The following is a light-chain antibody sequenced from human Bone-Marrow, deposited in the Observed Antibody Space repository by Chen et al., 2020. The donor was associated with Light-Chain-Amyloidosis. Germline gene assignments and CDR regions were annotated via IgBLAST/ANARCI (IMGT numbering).Light chain of an antibody. CDR3: QVWDSDSDHVV. CDR1: NIGTKY. V-gene: IGLV3-21*04. CDR2: YDR. J-gene: IGLJ2*01. Sequence: SYVLTQPPSVSVAPCKTARITCGGNNIGTKYVHWYQQKPGQAPVLVISYDRDRPSGIPERFSGSNSGNTATLTISRVEAGDEADYYCQVWDSDSDHVVFGGGTKLTVL.